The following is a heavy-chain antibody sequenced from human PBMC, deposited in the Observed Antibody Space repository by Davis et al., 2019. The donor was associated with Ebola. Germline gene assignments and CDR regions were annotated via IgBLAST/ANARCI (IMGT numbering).Heavy chain of an antibody. CDR1: GGSISSYY. CDR2: IYYSGST. D-gene: IGHD2/OR15-2a*01. Sequence: SETLSLTCTVSGGSISSYYWSWIRQPPGKGLEWIGDIYYSGSTNYNPSLKSRVTISVDTSKNQFSLKLSSVTTADTAVYYCARVLHSLYYYGMDVWGQGTTVTVSS. CDR3: ARVLHSLYYYGMDV. J-gene: IGHJ6*02. V-gene: IGHV4-59*01.